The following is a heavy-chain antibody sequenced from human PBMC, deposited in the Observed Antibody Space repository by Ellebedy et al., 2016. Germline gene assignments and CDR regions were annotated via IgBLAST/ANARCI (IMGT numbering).Heavy chain of an antibody. D-gene: IGHD1-1*01. CDR1: GFSLSDNA. J-gene: IGHJ4*02. CDR2: ISESGYNI. V-gene: IGHV3-23*01. Sequence: GGSLRLXCAASGFSLSDNAMSWVRPAPGKALEWVSSISESGYNIKYADSVRGRFTISRDISRNTLYLQMNSLRVEDTAVYFCARVTTTRTTPIRGYFNCWGQGTQVTVSS. CDR3: ARVTTTRTTPIRGYFNC.